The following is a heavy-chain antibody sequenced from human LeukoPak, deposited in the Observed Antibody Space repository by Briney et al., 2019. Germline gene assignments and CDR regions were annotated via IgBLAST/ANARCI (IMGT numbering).Heavy chain of an antibody. CDR3: ARAPYDILTGYFLFDS. Sequence: SETLSLTCAVSGAVSSDDHFWSWIRQPPERGLEWIGYIYHRGSTSYNPSLRSRVTVSLDKSRNQFSLNLYSVTAADTAVYYCARAPYDILTGYFLFDSWGQGTLITVSS. J-gene: IGHJ4*02. V-gene: IGHV4-30-2*01. D-gene: IGHD3-9*01. CDR1: GAVSSDDHF. CDR2: IYHRGST.